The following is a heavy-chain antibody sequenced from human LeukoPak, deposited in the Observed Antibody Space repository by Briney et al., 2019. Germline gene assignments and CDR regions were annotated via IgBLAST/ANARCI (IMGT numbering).Heavy chain of an antibody. CDR2: ISGSGSST. CDR1: GFTFDDYA. Sequence: GGSLRLSCAASGFTFDDYAMNWVRQAPGKGLEWVSGISGSGSSTYYADSVKGRFTISRDNAKNALYLQMNSLRAEDTAVYYCAKDLHYGSADYWGQGTLVTVSS. CDR3: AKDLHYGSADY. J-gene: IGHJ4*02. D-gene: IGHD3-10*01. V-gene: IGHV3-23*01.